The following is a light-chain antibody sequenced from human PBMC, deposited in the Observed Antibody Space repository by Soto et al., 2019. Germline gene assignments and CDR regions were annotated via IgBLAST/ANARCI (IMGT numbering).Light chain of an antibody. Sequence: QPVLTQPPSVSGAPGQRVTISCTGGSSNIGADYDVQWYQQLPGTAPKLLIYGNSNRPSGVPDQFSGSKSGTSASLVITGLQAEDEADYYCQSYDSSLSGVVFGGGTKLTVL. V-gene: IGLV1-40*01. CDR3: QSYDSSLSGVV. CDR2: GNS. CDR1: SSNIGADYD. J-gene: IGLJ2*01.